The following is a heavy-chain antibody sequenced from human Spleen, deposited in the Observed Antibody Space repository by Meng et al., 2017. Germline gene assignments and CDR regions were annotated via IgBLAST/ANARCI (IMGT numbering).Heavy chain of an antibody. J-gene: IGHJ4*02. CDR2: IDPNTGNP. V-gene: IGHV7-4-1*02. D-gene: IGHD5-24*01. CDR1: GYTFTSYA. CDR3: ARDSPLDGYSLLDY. Sequence: HVQLVQFGSELKHPGASVKVSCRPSGYTFTSYAINWVRQAPGQGPDWMGWIDPNTGNPTYDQGFTGRFVFSLDTSVSTAYLQINSLRADDTAVYYCARDSPLDGYSLLDYWGQGTLVTVSS.